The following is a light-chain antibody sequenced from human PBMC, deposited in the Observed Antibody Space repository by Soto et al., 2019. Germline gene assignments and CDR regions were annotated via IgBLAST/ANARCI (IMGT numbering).Light chain of an antibody. CDR1: QTINNN. CDR3: QQYNNWPQT. Sequence: VMTQAPATLSVSPGERATLSCRASQTINNNVAWYQLKDGQVPRLVIYGASTRATDIPARFSGSGSGTDFTLTISSLQSEDFAEYHCQQYNNWPQTFGQGPRWIS. V-gene: IGKV3-15*01. CDR2: GAS. J-gene: IGKJ1*01.